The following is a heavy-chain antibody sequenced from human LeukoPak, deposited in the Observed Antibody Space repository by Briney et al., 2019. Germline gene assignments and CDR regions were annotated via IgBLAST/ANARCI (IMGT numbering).Heavy chain of an antibody. Sequence: GASVKVSCKASGYTFTSYGISWVRQAPGKGLEWMGGFDPEDGETIYAQKFQGRVTMTEDTSTDTAYMELSSLRSEDTAVYYCAAAVAYGDYGGGYYYYGMVVWGQGTTVTVSS. CDR2: FDPEDGET. CDR3: AAAVAYGDYGGGYYYYGMVV. V-gene: IGHV1-24*01. J-gene: IGHJ6*02. CDR1: GYTFTSYG. D-gene: IGHD4-17*01.